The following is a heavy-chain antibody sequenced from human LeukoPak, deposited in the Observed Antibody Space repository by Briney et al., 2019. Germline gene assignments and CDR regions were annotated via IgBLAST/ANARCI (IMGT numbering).Heavy chain of an antibody. V-gene: IGHV3-48*01. Sequence: GGSLRLSCGASGFSFNVYSMSWVRQAPGEGLEWIAYITSSGRTIHYADSVKGRFTISRDNAKDSLYLQMNSLRGEDTAVYYCARVAVETDHDYWGQGTLVTVAS. CDR1: GFSFNVYS. CDR2: ITSSGRTI. J-gene: IGHJ4*02. CDR3: ARVAVETDHDY. D-gene: IGHD5-24*01.